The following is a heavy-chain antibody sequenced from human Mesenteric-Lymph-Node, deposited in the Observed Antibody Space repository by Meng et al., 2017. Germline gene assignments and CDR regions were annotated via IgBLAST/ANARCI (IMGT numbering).Heavy chain of an antibody. Sequence: SETLSLTCTVSGDSITGSGSYWGWIRQPPGKGLEWITSISYSGSTYYNPSLKSRVTISRDTSKNQFSLKLTSVTAADTAVYYCARFSSRGRGVIDYWGQGTLVTVSS. V-gene: IGHV4-39*07. CDR1: GDSITGSGSY. CDR3: ARFSSRGRGVIDY. J-gene: IGHJ4*02. D-gene: IGHD3-10*01. CDR2: ISYSGST.